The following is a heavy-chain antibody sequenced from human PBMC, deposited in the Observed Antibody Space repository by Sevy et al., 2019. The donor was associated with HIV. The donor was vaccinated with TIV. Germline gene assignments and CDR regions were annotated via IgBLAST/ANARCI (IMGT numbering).Heavy chain of an antibody. CDR2: IGTAGDT. J-gene: IGHJ6*04. Sequence: GGSLRLSCAASGFTFSSYDMHWVRQSTGKGLEWVSAIGTAGDTYYPGSVKGRFTISRENAKNSMYLQMNSLRAGDTAVNYCARGPLPKVEIKPSTHRGMDVWGKGTTVTVSS. CDR3: ARGPLPKVEIKPSTHRGMDV. D-gene: IGHD1-26*01. CDR1: GFTFSSYD. V-gene: IGHV3-13*01.